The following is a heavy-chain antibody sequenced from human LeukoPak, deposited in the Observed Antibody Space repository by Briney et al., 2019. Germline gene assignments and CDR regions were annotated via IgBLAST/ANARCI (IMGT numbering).Heavy chain of an antibody. CDR2: IYYSGST. J-gene: IGHJ3*02. D-gene: IGHD6-13*01. V-gene: IGHV4-59*01. CDR3: ARVVPYYAFDI. CDR1: GGSISSYY. Sequence: SETLSLTCTVSGGSISSYYWSWIRQPPGKGLEWIGYIYYSGSTNYKPSLKSRVTISVDTSKNQFSLKLSSVTAADTAVYYCARVVPYYAFDIWGQGTMVTVSS.